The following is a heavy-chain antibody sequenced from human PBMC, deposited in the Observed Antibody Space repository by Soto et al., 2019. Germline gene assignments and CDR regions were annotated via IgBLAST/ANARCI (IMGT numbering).Heavy chain of an antibody. CDR1: GFTFSSYS. Sequence: GGSLRLSCAASGFTFSSYSMNWVRQAPGKGLEWVSSISSSSSYIYYADSVKGRFTISRDNAKNSLYLQMNSLRAEDTAVYYCARDHSTELNWFDPWGQGTLVTVSS. D-gene: IGHD4-4*01. V-gene: IGHV3-21*01. CDR3: ARDHSTELNWFDP. J-gene: IGHJ5*02. CDR2: ISSSSSYI.